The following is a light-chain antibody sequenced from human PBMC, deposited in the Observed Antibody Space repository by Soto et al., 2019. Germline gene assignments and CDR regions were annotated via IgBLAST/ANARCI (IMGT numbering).Light chain of an antibody. CDR3: QQYNNWPRT. V-gene: IGKV3-15*01. J-gene: IGKJ1*01. Sequence: EVVMTQSPATLSVSPGERATLSCRASQSVSSNLAWYQQKPGQAPRLLIYGASTRATGIPARFSGSGSGTEFTLTISNLQSEDFAVYYCQQYNNWPRTFGQGTKAEIK. CDR2: GAS. CDR1: QSVSSN.